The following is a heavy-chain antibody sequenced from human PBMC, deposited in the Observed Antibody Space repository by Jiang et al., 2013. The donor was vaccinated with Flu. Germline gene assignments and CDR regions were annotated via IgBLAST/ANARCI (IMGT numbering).Heavy chain of an antibody. Sequence: FSSYAISWVRQAPGQGLEWMGGIIPIFGTANYAQKFQGRVTITADESTSTAYMELSSLRSEDTAVYYCASEGLAAPRTDYYYYYMDVWGKGTTVTVSS. CDR1: FSSYA. D-gene: IGHD6-6*01. CDR3: ASEGLAAPRTDYYYYYMDV. CDR2: IIPIFGTA. J-gene: IGHJ6*03. V-gene: IGHV1-69*01.